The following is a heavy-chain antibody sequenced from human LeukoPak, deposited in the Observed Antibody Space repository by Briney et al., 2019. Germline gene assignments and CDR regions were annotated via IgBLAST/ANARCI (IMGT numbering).Heavy chain of an antibody. J-gene: IGHJ4*02. Sequence: ASVKVSCKASGYTFTDYYIHWVRQAPGQGLEWMGWINPNSGGTNYAQKFQGRVTMTRDTSISTAYMELSRLRSDDTAVYYCARAPYYDYVWGSLRDPRFDYWGQGTLVTVSS. CDR3: ARAPYYDYVWGSLRDPRFDY. CDR1: GYTFTDYY. V-gene: IGHV1-2*02. CDR2: INPNSGGT. D-gene: IGHD3-16*01.